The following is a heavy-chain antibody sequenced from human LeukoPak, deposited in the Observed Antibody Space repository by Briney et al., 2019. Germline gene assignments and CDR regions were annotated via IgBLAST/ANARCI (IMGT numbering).Heavy chain of an antibody. CDR2: IYSYGSNT. Sequence: AESLSLACAPSGFTFSRLWMLWVRPPPGKGRVWVSRIYSYGSNTSYADSVKGRFNNSSDNAKNPLYLQMNSLRAGDTAVYYCARVRSGWYYYFDYWGQATLVTVSA. CDR3: ARVRSGWYYYFDY. D-gene: IGHD6-19*01. V-gene: IGHV3-74*01. J-gene: IGHJ4*02. CDR1: GFTFSRLW.